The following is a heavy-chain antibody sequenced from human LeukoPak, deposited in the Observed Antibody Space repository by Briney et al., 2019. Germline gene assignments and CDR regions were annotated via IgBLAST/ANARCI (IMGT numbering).Heavy chain of an antibody. CDR2: TYYRSKWYN. CDR3: VLGDYRTPRFDY. D-gene: IGHD4-17*01. V-gene: IGHV6-1*01. Sequence: QTLSLTCAISGDSVSSNSAAWNWIRQSPSRGLEWLGRTYYRSKWYNDYAVSVKSRITINPDTSKNQFSLQLNSVTPEDTAVYYCVLGDYRTPRFDYWGQGTLVTVSS. CDR1: GDSVSSNSAA. J-gene: IGHJ4*02.